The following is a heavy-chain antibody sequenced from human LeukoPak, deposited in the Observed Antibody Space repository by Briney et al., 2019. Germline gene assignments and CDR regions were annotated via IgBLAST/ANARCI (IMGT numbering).Heavy chain of an antibody. CDR2: TRNKVNGYTT. CDR1: GFTFSSYE. D-gene: IGHD2-2*01. Sequence: GGSLRLSCAASGFTFSSYEMNWVRQAPGKGLEWVGRTRNKVNGYTTEYAASVKGRFTISRDDSKSSLYLQMNSLKVEDTAIYYCARVAETSWSSHHFDYWGQGTLVTVSS. CDR3: ARVAETSWSSHHFDY. V-gene: IGHV3-72*01. J-gene: IGHJ4*02.